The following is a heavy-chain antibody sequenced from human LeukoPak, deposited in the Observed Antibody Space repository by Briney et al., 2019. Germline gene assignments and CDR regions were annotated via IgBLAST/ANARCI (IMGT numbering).Heavy chain of an antibody. CDR2: IYTSGST. D-gene: IGHD3-22*01. J-gene: IGHJ3*02. Sequence: SETLSLTCTVSGGSISRYYCSWIRQPAGKGLEWSGRIYTSGSTNYNPSLKSRVTMSIDTSKNQFSLKLSSVTAADTAVYYCARAADSSAYTAFDIWGQGTLVTVSS. V-gene: IGHV4-4*07. CDR3: ARAADSSAYTAFDI. CDR1: GGSISRYY.